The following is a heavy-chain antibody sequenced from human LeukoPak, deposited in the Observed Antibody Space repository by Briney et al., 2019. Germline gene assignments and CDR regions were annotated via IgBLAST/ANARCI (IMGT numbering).Heavy chain of an antibody. Sequence: ASVKVPCKASGYTFAGYYMHWVRQAPGQGLEWMGWINPNSGGTNYAQKFQGRVTMTRDTSISTAYMELSRLRSDDTAVYYCARPYDYSFDAFDIWGQGTMVTVSS. D-gene: IGHD4-11*01. CDR1: GYTFAGYY. CDR2: INPNSGGT. J-gene: IGHJ3*02. CDR3: ARPYDYSFDAFDI. V-gene: IGHV1-2*02.